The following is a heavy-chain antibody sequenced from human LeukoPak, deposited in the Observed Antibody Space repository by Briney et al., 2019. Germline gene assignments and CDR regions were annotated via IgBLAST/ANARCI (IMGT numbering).Heavy chain of an antibody. CDR3: ARSPDDAFDI. V-gene: IGHV4-59*06. J-gene: IGHJ3*02. Sequence: SETLSLTCTVSSGSISTYYWTWIRQHPGKGLEWIAYIYHTGTTYYNPSLKSRVNISVDTSKNQFSLKLSSVTAADTAVYYCARSPDDAFDIWGQGTMVTVSS. CDR1: SGSISTYY. CDR2: IYHTGTT.